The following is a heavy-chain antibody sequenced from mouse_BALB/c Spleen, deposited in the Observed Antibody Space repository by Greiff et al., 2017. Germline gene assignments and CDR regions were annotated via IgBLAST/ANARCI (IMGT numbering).Heavy chain of an antibody. CDR1: GYSITSDYA. CDR3: ARYQYGNYGYFDY. CDR2: ISYSGST. D-gene: IGHD2-10*02. J-gene: IGHJ2*01. Sequence: EVKLVESGPGLVKPSQSLSLTCTVTGYSITSDYAWNWIRQFPGNKLEWMGYISYSGSTSYNPSLKSRISITRDTSKNQFFLQLNSVTTEDTATYYCARYQYGNYGYFDYWGQGTTLTVSS. V-gene: IGHV3-2*02.